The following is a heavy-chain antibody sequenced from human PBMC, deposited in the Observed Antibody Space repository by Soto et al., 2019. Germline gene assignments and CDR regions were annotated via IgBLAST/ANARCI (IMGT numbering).Heavy chain of an antibody. CDR2: IYYSGST. J-gene: IGHJ5*02. CDR1: GGSISSGDYY. Sequence: QVQLQESGPGLVKPSQTLSLTCTVSGGSISSGDYYWSWIRQPPGKGLECIGYIYYSGSTYYNPSLKSRVTISVDTSKNQFSLKLSSVTAADTAVYYCARVGPIAVAGTAEFDPWGQGTLVTVSS. CDR3: ARVGPIAVAGTAEFDP. V-gene: IGHV4-30-4*01. D-gene: IGHD6-19*01.